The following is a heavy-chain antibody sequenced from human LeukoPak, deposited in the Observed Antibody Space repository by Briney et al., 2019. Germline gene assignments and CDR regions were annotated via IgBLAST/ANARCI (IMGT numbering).Heavy chain of an antibody. CDR1: GYTFTGYY. J-gene: IGHJ5*02. CDR3: ATATTYCSGGSCYVGSWFDP. V-gene: IGHV1-2*06. CDR2: INSNSGGT. Sequence: ASVKVSCKASGYTFTGYYMHWVRQAPGQGLEWMGRINSNSGGTNYAQKFQGRVTMTRDTSISTAYMELSRLRSDDTAVYYCATATTYCSGGSCYVGSWFDPWGQGTLVTVSS. D-gene: IGHD2-15*01.